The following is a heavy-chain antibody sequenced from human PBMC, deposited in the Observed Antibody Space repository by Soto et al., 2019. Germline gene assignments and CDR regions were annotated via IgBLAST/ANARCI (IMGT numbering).Heavy chain of an antibody. J-gene: IGHJ1*01. Sequence: PVGPLRLSWTASGFTFISYAMSCVRQAPGKGLEWVSGISGSGDSTYYADSVKGRFTISRDNSKNTLYLQMNSLRAEDTAVYYCAKGVPGIAVAGTGYFPHWGQGTLVTVSS. CDR3: AKGVPGIAVAGTGYFPH. CDR1: GFTFISYA. V-gene: IGHV3-23*01. D-gene: IGHD6-19*01. CDR2: ISGSGDST.